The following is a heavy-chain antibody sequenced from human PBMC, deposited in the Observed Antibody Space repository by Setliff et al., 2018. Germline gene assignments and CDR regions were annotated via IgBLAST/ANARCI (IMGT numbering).Heavy chain of an antibody. CDR2: IHQYGSEK. Sequence: HPGGSLRLSCAAAGFTFSSYWMSWVRQAPGKGLEWVANIHQYGSEKYYVDSVKGRFTISRDNAKNSLYLQMNSLRAEDTAVYYCARIYYYDSSGYYHDAFDIWGQGTMVTVSS. CDR3: ARIYYYDSSGYYHDAFDI. D-gene: IGHD3-22*01. CDR1: GFTFSSYW. J-gene: IGHJ3*02. V-gene: IGHV3-7*01.